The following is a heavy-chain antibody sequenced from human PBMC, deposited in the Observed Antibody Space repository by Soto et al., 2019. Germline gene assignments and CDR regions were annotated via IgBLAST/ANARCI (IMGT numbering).Heavy chain of an antibody. CDR2: IHGGGNT. CDR3: AKARDNYL. CDR1: GLSVSANY. D-gene: IGHD1-1*01. J-gene: IGHJ3*01. V-gene: IGHV3-53*01. Sequence: PGRYPRLSCVVSGLSVSANYMTCIRQAPGKGMEWVSVIHGGGNTYYADSVKGRFTISRDNSKNTVHLQMESLRVDDTAVYYCAKARDNYLWCQGIFVSV.